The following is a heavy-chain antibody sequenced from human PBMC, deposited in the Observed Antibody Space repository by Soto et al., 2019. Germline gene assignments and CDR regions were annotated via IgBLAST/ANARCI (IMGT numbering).Heavy chain of an antibody. J-gene: IGHJ4*02. CDR2: ISPMFGAA. D-gene: IGHD3-10*01. CDR3: AREVQVHTPAFVY. Sequence: QVQLVQSGAEMKKPGSSVKVSCQSSGGTFNTYAMNWVRQAPGQGPEWMGDISPMFGAAKYAPKFQGRVTITADESTGTSYMQLISLTSDDTALDFCAREVQVHTPAFVYWGQGTLVTVSS. CDR1: GGTFNTYA. V-gene: IGHV1-69*19.